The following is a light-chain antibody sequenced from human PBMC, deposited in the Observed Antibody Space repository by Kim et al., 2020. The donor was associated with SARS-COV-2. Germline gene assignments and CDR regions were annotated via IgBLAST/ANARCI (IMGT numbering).Light chain of an antibody. CDR1: QSRLQTNGKTY. Sequence: PASISCSSTQSRLQTNGKTYFYWHLQKPGQPPQALINEVSDRCSGVPDRCSGSGSWTDFTLKISRVETEDVGVYYCMQSTHLPITFGQGTRLEIK. J-gene: IGKJ5*01. V-gene: IGKV2D-29*01. CDR2: EVS. CDR3: MQSTHLPIT.